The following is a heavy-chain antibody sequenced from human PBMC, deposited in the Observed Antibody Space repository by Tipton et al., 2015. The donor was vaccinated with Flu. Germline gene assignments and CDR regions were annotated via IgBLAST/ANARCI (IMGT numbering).Heavy chain of an antibody. CDR2: ISFDGRNK. J-gene: IGHJ3*02. CDR1: GFTFSTYG. V-gene: IGHV3-30*03. Sequence: SLRLSCAASGFTFSTYGMHWVRQAPGKGLEWVAGISFDGRNKYYADSVKGRFTISRGNSRNTLYLQMNSLRAEDTALYYCASLWGSGSYSRYAFDIWGQGTMVTVSS. D-gene: IGHD1-26*01. CDR3: ASLWGSGSYSRYAFDI.